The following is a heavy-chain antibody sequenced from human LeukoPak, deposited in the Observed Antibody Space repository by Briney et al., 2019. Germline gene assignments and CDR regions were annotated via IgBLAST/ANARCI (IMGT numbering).Heavy chain of an antibody. V-gene: IGHV4-34*01. CDR1: GGSISSYY. CDR3: ARGENYDSSTGSFDI. CDR2: INHSGST. D-gene: IGHD3-22*01. J-gene: IGHJ3*02. Sequence: PSETLSLTCTVSGGSISSYYWSWIRQPPGKGLGWIGEINHSGSTNYNPSLKSRVTISVDTSKNQFSLKLSSVTAADTAVYYCARGENYDSSTGSFDIWGQGTMVTVSS.